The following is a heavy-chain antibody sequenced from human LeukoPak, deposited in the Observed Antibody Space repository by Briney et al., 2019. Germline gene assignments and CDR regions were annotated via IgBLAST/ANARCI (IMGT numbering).Heavy chain of an antibody. Sequence: SETLSLTCTVSGGSISSYYWSWIRQPPGEGLEWIGYIYYSGSTNYNPSLKSRVTISVDPSKNQFSLKLSSVTAADTAVYYCARDGRVGAKDSFDIWGQGTMVTVSS. V-gene: IGHV4-59*01. D-gene: IGHD1-26*01. J-gene: IGHJ3*02. CDR2: IYYSGST. CDR1: GGSISSYY. CDR3: ARDGRVGAKDSFDI.